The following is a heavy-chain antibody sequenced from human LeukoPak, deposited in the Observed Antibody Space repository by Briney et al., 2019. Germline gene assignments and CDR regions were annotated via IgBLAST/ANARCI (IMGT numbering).Heavy chain of an antibody. V-gene: IGHV3-20*04. D-gene: IGHD3-10*01. CDR1: GFTFDDYG. Sequence: PGGSLRLSCAASGFTFDDYGMSWVRQAPGKGLEWVSGIDRNGDSTGYADSVEGRFTISRDNAKNSLYLQMNSLRTEDTAVYYCTKVQDYFGSADYYYTMDVWGQGTTVIVSS. J-gene: IGHJ6*02. CDR2: IDRNGDST. CDR3: TKVQDYFGSADYYYTMDV.